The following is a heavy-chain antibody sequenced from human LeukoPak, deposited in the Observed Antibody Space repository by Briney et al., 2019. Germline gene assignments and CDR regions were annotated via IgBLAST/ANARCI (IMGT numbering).Heavy chain of an antibody. CDR3: ARLWLARRGTPWFDP. CDR2: IDYSGDTT. D-gene: IGHD6-19*01. J-gene: IGHJ5*02. Sequence: GGSLRLSCTASGFTLSSYEMTWIRQAPGKGLEWVSSIDYSGDTTYYADSVKGRFTISRDNAKSTLFLQLSSLRADDTAVYYCARLWLARRGTPWFDPWGQGTLVTVSS. CDR1: GFTLSSYE. V-gene: IGHV3-23*01.